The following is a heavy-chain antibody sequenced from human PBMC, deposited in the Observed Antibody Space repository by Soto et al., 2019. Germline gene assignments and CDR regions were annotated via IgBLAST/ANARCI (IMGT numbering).Heavy chain of an antibody. J-gene: IGHJ4*02. D-gene: IGHD5-18*01. CDR2: INHSGST. CDR3: ARFSGYSYAMDY. Sequence: QVQLQQWGAGLLKPSETLSLTCAVYGGSFSGYYWSWIRQPPGKGLEWIGEINHSGSTNYNPSLKSRVTISVDTSKNQFSLKLSSVTAEDTAVYYCARFSGYSYAMDYWGQGTLVTVSS. V-gene: IGHV4-34*01. CDR1: GGSFSGYY.